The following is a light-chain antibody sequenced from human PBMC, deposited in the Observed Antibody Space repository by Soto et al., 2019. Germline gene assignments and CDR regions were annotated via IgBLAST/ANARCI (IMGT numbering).Light chain of an antibody. CDR2: AAS. V-gene: IGKV1-17*01. J-gene: IGKJ4*01. CDR3: LQHNSYPLT. CDR1: QGIRNG. Sequence: DIQMTQSPSSLSASVGDRVTITCRASQGIRNGLGWFQQKPGKAPKRLIYAASSLQSGDSSRFSGSGSGTKFTLTISSLQPEDFATYYCLQHNSYPLTFGGGTKVEIK.